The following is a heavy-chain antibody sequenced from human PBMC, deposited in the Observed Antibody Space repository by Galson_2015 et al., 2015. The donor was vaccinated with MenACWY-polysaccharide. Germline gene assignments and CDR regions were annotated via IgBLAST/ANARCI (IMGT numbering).Heavy chain of an antibody. J-gene: IGHJ4*02. Sequence: SLRLSCAVSRFSITSYAVNWVRQAPGKGLEWVAVISGSGTNIQYADSVKGRFTISRDTSKSTLYLQMNSLRAEDTAKYYCAKASQWGAAAVGSFDHWGQGTLVTVSS. D-gene: IGHD6-13*01. CDR1: RFSITSYA. CDR3: AKASQWGAAAVGSFDH. V-gene: IGHV3-23*01. CDR2: ISGSGTNI.